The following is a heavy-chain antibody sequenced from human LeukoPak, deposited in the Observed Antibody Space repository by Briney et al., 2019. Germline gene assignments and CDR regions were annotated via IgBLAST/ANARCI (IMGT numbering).Heavy chain of an antibody. CDR2: INGDGTST. V-gene: IGHV3-74*01. J-gene: IGHJ4*02. CDR3: ARSRSGSVAGTSDY. D-gene: IGHD6-19*01. Sequence: GGSLRLSCAASGFTFSNYWMHWVRQAPGKGLMWVSRINGDGTSTYYTDSVKGRFTISRDGSTNTLFLQMISLRAGDTALYYCARSRSGSVAGTSDYWGQGTLVIVSS. CDR1: GFTFSNYW.